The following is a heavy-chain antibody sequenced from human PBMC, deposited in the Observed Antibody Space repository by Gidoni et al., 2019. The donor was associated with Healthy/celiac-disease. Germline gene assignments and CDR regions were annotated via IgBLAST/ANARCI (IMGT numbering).Heavy chain of an antibody. CDR2: IKQDGSDK. CDR1: GFPFSSYW. V-gene: IGHV3-7*01. Sequence: EVQLVESGGGLVKPGGSLRRSCAASGFPFSSYWHSWVRQAPGKGLEWVANIKQDGSDKYYVDSVKGRFTISRDNAKNSLYLQMNSLRAEDTAVYYCARDIDGYCSSTSCYTPFDYWGQGTLVTVSS. J-gene: IGHJ4*02. CDR3: ARDIDGYCSSTSCYTPFDY. D-gene: IGHD2-2*02.